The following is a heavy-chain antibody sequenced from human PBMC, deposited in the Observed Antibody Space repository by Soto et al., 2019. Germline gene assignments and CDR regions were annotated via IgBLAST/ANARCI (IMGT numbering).Heavy chain of an antibody. Sequence: GGVSVSLIRQPPGKGLESIGYIYHSGSTYYNPSLKSRVTISVDRSKNQFSLKLSSVTAADTAVYYCAGGIAARPLGYWGQGTLVTVSS. CDR3: AGGIAARPLGY. J-gene: IGHJ4*02. CDR2: IYHSGST. CDR1: GGVS. V-gene: IGHV4-30-2*01. D-gene: IGHD6-6*01.